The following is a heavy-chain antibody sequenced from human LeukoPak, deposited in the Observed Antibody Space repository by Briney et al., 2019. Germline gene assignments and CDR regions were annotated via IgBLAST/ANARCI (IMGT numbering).Heavy chain of an antibody. CDR2: INPNSGGT. CDR3: ARDGYSSSSYYYMDV. Sequence: ASVKVSCKASGYTFTGYYMHWVRQAPGQGLEWMGWINPNSGGTNYAQKFQGRVTMTRDTSISTAYMELSSLRSDDTAVYYCARDGYSSSSYYYMDVWGKGTTVTVSS. V-gene: IGHV1-2*02. CDR1: GYTFTGYY. J-gene: IGHJ6*03. D-gene: IGHD6-6*01.